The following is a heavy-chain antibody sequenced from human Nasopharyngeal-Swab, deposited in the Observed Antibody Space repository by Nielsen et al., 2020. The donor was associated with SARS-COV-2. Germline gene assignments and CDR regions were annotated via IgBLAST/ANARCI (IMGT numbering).Heavy chain of an antibody. CDR2: ISSSGSTI. CDR1: GFTFSDYY. CDR3: AVARRSSSRCDYYMDV. J-gene: IGHJ6*03. Sequence: GSLSLSCAASGFTFSDYYMSWIRQAPGKGLEWVSYISSSGSTIYYADSVKGRFTISRDNAKNSLYLQMNSLRAEDTAVYYCAVARRSSSRCDYYMDVWGKGTTVTVSS. D-gene: IGHD6-13*01. V-gene: IGHV3-11*04.